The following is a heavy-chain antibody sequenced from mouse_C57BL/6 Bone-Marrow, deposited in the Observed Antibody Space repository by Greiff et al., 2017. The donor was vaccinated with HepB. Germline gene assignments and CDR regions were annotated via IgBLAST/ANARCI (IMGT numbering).Heavy chain of an antibody. CDR1: GFNIKDDY. J-gene: IGHJ4*01. CDR3: TTLSYDGYLYYYAMDY. Sequence: VHVKQSGAELVRPGASVKLSCTASGFNIKDDYMHWVKQRPEQGLEWIGWIDPENGDTEYASKFQGKATITADTSSNTAYLQLSSLTSEDTAVYYCTTLSYDGYLYYYAMDYRGQGTSVTVSS. CDR2: IDPENGDT. V-gene: IGHV14-4*01. D-gene: IGHD2-3*01.